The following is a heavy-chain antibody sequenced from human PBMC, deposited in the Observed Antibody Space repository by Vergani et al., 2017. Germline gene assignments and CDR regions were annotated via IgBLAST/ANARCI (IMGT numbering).Heavy chain of an antibody. Sequence: QVQLVQSGAEVKKPGSSVKVSCKASGGTFSSYAISWVRQAPGQGLEWMGRIIPILGTANYAQKFQGRVTITADESTSTAYMELSSLRSEDPAVYYCARVSSRFLEEEGFDYWGQGTLVTVSS. CDR1: GGTFSSYA. V-gene: IGHV1-69*11. J-gene: IGHJ4*02. CDR2: IIPILGTA. D-gene: IGHD3-3*01. CDR3: ARVSSRFLEEEGFDY.